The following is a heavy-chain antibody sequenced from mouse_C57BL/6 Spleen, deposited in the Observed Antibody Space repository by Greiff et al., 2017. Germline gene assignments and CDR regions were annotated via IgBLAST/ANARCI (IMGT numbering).Heavy chain of an antibody. D-gene: IGHD3-3*01. J-gene: IGHJ2*01. CDR2: ISSGGSYT. CDR1: GFTFSSYG. V-gene: IGHV5-6*01. CDR3: ARHRGRGHFDY. Sequence: EVQVVESGGDLVKPGGSLKLSCAASGFTFSSYGMSWVRQTPDKRLEWVATISSGGSYTYYPDSVKGRFTISRDNAKNTLYLQMSSLKSEDTAMYYCARHRGRGHFDYWGQGTTLTVSS.